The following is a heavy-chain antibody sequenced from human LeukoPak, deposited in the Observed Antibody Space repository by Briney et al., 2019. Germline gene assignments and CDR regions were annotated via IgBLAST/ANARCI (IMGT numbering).Heavy chain of an antibody. CDR2: IYTSGST. D-gene: IGHD3-22*01. J-gene: IGHJ4*02. CDR1: GGSISSGSYY. V-gene: IGHV4-61*02. Sequence: ETSETLSLTCTVSGGSISSGSYYWSWIRQPAGKGLEWIGRIYTSGSTNYNPSLKSRVTISVDTSKNQFSLKLSSVTAADTAVYYCARGHITYYYDSWGQGTLVTVSS. CDR3: ARGHITYYYDS.